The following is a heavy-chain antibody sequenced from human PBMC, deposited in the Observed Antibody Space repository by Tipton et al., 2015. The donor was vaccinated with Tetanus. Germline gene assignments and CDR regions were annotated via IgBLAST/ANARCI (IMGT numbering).Heavy chain of an antibody. CDR3: ATQTDNWFDP. J-gene: IGHJ5*02. V-gene: IGHV4-39*01. CDR2: VYYSGTT. Sequence: TLSLTCTVSGGSLSMGTYYWGWIRQPPGKGLEWIGSVYYSGTTYYNASLESRVTISIDTSKRQISMKLTSVTAADTAVYYCATQTDNWFDPWGQGLLVTVSS. CDR1: GGSLSMGTYY.